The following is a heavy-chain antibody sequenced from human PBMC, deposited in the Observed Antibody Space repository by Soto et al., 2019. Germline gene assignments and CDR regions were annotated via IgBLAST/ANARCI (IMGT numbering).Heavy chain of an antibody. CDR3: AKHPSYGMNYNFYGMDV. Sequence: PGGSLRLSCAASGFTFSRYGMHWVRQAPGKGLEWVAVISYDGSNKYYADSVKGRFTISRDNSKNTLYLQMNSLRAEDTAVYYCAKHPSYGMNYNFYGMDVWGQGTTVTVSS. J-gene: IGHJ6*02. CDR2: ISYDGSNK. CDR1: GFTFSRYG. V-gene: IGHV3-30*18. D-gene: IGHD5-18*01.